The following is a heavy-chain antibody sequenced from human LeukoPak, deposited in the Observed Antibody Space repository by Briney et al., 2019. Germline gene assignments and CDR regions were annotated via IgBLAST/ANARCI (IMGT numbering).Heavy chain of an antibody. D-gene: IGHD6-19*01. CDR2: ISGNGGFM. J-gene: IGHJ4*02. CDR1: GFKFDAYA. CDR3: AKVRGTYSRGFYFDF. Sequence: PGRSLRLSCAASGFKFDAYAIHWVRQPPGKGLEWVSIISGNGGFMDYADSVKGRFTTSRDNVQNSVYLDMNSLKPEDTAFYFCAKVRGTYSRGFYFDFWGQGTLVTVSS. V-gene: IGHV3-9*01.